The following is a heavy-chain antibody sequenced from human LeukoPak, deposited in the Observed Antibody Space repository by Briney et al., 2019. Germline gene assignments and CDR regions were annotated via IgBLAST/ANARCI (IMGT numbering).Heavy chain of an antibody. CDR2: IGGSGDDT. J-gene: IGHJ6*02. Sequence: GGSLRLSCAASGFTFSRYAMSWVRQAPGKGLEWVSSIGGSGDDTYDADSVKGRFTISRDNSKNTLYLQMNSLRAEDTAVYYCARAPPGYCSSTSCYGYYGMDVWGQGTTVTVSS. CDR3: ARAPPGYCSSTSCYGYYGMDV. V-gene: IGHV3-23*01. D-gene: IGHD2-2*01. CDR1: GFTFSRYA.